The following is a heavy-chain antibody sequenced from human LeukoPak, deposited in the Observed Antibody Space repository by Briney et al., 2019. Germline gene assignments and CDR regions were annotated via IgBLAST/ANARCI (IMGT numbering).Heavy chain of an antibody. CDR3: ARDKGAAIRAYDI. Sequence: GGSLRLSCVASGFTFSTYNMNWVRQAPGKGLEWVSFIDASGNYIQYADSMKGRFTISRDNAQNSLFLQLNSLRVEDTAVYYCARDKGAAIRAYDIWGQGTMVTVSS. CDR1: GFTFSTYN. J-gene: IGHJ3*02. D-gene: IGHD6-25*01. CDR2: IDASGNYI. V-gene: IGHV3-21*06.